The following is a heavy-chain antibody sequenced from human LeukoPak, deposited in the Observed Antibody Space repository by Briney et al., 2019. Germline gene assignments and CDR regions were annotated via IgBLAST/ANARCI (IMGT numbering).Heavy chain of an antibody. CDR1: GFTFSNYG. CDR2: IQFDGSNE. V-gene: IGHV3-30*02. D-gene: IGHD3-10*01. J-gene: IGHJ5*02. CDR3: AKDVSSDFGGGFDP. Sequence: GALRLSCAASGFTFSNYGMHWVRQAPGKGLEWVAVIQFDGSNEYYADSVKGRFTIFRDNSRNTLYLQMNSLGLEDTAIYYCAKDVSSDFGGGFDPWGQGTLVTVSS.